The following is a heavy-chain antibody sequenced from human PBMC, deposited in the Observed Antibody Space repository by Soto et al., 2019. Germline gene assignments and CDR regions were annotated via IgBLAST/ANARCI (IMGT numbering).Heavy chain of an antibody. V-gene: IGHV4-59*08. CDR2: IYYSGST. J-gene: IGHJ4*02. Sequence: PSETLSLTCTVSGGSISSYYWSWIRQPPGKGLEWIGYIYYSGSTNYNPSLKSRVTISVDTSKNQFSLRLSSVTAADTAVYYCARRINTYYDILTGYSNFDYWGQGTLVTVSS. D-gene: IGHD3-9*01. CDR3: ARRINTYYDILTGYSNFDY. CDR1: GGSISSYY.